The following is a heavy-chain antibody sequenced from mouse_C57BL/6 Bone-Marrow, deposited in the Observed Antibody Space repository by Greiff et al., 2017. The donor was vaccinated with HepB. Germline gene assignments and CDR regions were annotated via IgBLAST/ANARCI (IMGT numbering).Heavy chain of an antibody. V-gene: IGHV1-64*01. D-gene: IGHD1-1*01. CDR1: GYTFTSYW. CDR3: AGGTTVVARGYFDV. J-gene: IGHJ1*03. CDR2: IHPNSGST. Sequence: QVQLQQPGAELVKPGASVKLSCKASGYTFTSYWMHWVKPRPGQGLEWIGMIHPNSGSTNYNEKFKSKATLTVDKSSSTAYMQLSSLTSEDSAVYDCAGGTTVVARGYFDVWGTGTTVTVSS.